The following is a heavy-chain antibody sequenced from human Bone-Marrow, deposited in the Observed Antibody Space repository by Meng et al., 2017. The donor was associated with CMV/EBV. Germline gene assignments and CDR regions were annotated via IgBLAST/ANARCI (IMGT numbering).Heavy chain of an antibody. V-gene: IGHV4-39*01. CDR2: IYYSGST. CDR1: GGSISSSSYY. D-gene: IGHD6-19*01. J-gene: IGHJ4*02. CDR3: ARPARYSSGWYYFDY. Sequence: GSLRLSCTVSGGSISSSSYYWGWIRQPPGKGLEWIGSIYYSGSTYYNPSLKGRVTISVDTSKNQFSLKLSSVTAADTAVYYCARPARYSSGWYYFDYWGQGTLVTSPQ.